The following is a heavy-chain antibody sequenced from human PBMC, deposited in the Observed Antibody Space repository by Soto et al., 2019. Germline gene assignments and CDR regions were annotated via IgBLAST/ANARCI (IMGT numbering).Heavy chain of an antibody. CDR3: VRDYDSSGYNSDY. CDR2: INSEGTGT. D-gene: IGHD3-22*01. CDR1: GFTFSSYW. Sequence: GGSLRLSCAASGFTFSSYWMHWVRQVPGKGLAWVSRINSEGTGTIYADSVKGRFTISRDNAKNTLYLQMNSLRAEDTAVYYCVRDYDSSGYNSDYWGQGTPVTVSS. J-gene: IGHJ4*02. V-gene: IGHV3-74*01.